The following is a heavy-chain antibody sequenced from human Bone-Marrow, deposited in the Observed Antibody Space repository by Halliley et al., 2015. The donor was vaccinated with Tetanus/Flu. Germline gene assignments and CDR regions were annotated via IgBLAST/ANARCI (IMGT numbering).Heavy chain of an antibody. D-gene: IGHD1-1*01. J-gene: IGHJ5*02. CDR3: ARHRTTTSISGFDP. V-gene: IGHV5-10-1*01. CDR2: IAPSDSYT. Sequence: MGRIAPSDSYTNYRPSFEGHVTISVDKSIDTAYLQWSSLQASDSAIYFCARHRTTTSISGFDPWGQGTQVTVSS.